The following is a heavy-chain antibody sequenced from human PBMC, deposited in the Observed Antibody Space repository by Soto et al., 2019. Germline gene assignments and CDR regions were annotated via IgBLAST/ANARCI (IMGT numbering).Heavy chain of an antibody. CDR3: AKGCGGDCYSGVQY. CDR2: ISNSGGST. V-gene: IGHV3-23*01. J-gene: IGHJ4*02. Sequence: EVQLLESGRGLVQPGGSLRLSCAASGFTFSSSAMSWVRQAPGKGLEWVSSISNSGGSTYYADSVKGRFTISRDNSKNPLYLQMNSLQAEDTAVYYCAKGCGGDCYSGVQYWGQGTLVTFSS. D-gene: IGHD2-21*02. CDR1: GFTFSSSA.